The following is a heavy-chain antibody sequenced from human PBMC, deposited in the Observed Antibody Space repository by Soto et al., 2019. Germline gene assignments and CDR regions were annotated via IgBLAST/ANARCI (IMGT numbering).Heavy chain of an antibody. J-gene: IGHJ5*02. CDR3: ARDYYDSSGYYSGYNWFDP. Sequence: SVKVSCKASGGTFSSYAISWVRQAPGQGLEWMGGIIPIFGTANYAQKFQGRVTITADKSMSTAYMELSSLRSEDTAVYYCARDYYDSSGYYSGYNWFDPWGQGTMVTVSS. CDR2: IIPIFGTA. V-gene: IGHV1-69*06. D-gene: IGHD3-22*01. CDR1: GGTFSSYA.